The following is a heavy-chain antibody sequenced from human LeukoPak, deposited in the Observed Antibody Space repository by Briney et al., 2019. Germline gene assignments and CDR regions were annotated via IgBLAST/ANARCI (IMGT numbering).Heavy chain of an antibody. CDR1: GFSFSSYG. CDR3: AKGLGSGYQFDY. V-gene: IGHV3-30*02. D-gene: IGHD3-22*01. CDR2: IRYDGGNK. Sequence: GGSLRLSCAASGFSFSSYGMHWVRQAPGKGLERVAFIRYDGGNKFYADSVKGRFTISRDNSKNTLYLQMNSLRVEDTAVYYCAKGLGSGYQFDYWGQGTLVTVSS. J-gene: IGHJ4*02.